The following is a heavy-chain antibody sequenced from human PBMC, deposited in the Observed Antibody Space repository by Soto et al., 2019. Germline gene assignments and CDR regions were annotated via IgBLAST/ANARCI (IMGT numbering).Heavy chain of an antibody. D-gene: IGHD3-3*01. Sequence: EVQLLESGGGLVQPGGSLRLSCAASGFTFSSYAMSWVRQAPGKGLEWVSAISGSGGSTYYADSVKGRFTISRDNSKNTLSLQLISLRAEDTAVYYCAQLKSEWPDYFDYWGQGTLVTVSS. CDR2: ISGSGGST. CDR3: AQLKSEWPDYFDY. CDR1: GFTFSSYA. V-gene: IGHV3-23*01. J-gene: IGHJ4*02.